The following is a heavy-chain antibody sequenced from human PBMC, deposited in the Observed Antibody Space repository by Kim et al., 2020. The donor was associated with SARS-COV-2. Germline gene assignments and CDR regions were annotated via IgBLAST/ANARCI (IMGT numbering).Heavy chain of an antibody. J-gene: IGHJ4*02. Sequence: SETLSLTCTVSGDSINSGLYYWAWIRQPPGKRLDWIGFVYHRGTTYYNPSLKSRVTISIDTSKNQFSLNLSSVTAAHTAVYYCARVIAVAGIPDYWGQGT. CDR3: ARVIAVAGIPDY. D-gene: IGHD6-19*01. CDR2: VYHRGTT. V-gene: IGHV4-39*01. CDR1: GDSINSGLYY.